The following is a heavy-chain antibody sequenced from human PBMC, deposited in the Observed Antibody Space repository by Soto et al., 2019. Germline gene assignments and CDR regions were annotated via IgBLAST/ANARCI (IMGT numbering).Heavy chain of an antibody. CDR2: IYHSGST. J-gene: IGHJ6*02. D-gene: IGHD2-8*01. CDR1: GCSISSGGYS. V-gene: IGHV4-30-2*01. Sequence: SETLSLTCAVSGCSISSGGYSWSWIRQPPGKGLEWIGYIYHSGSTYYNPSLKSRVTISVDRSKNQFSLKLSSVTAADTAVYYCARVMGSRYYYYGMDVWGQGTTVTVSS. CDR3: ARVMGSRYYYYGMDV.